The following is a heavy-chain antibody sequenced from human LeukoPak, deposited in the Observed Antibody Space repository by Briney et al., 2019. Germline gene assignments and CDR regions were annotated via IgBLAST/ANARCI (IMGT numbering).Heavy chain of an antibody. Sequence: SVKVSCKASGGTFSSYAISWVRQAPGQGLEWMGGIIPIFGTANYAQKFQGRVTITTDESTSTAYMELSSLRSEDTAVYYCARGKAAAISSWFDPWGQGTLVTVSS. CDR2: IIPIFGTA. V-gene: IGHV1-69*05. CDR3: ARGKAAAISSWFDP. D-gene: IGHD2-2*01. J-gene: IGHJ5*02. CDR1: GGTFSSYA.